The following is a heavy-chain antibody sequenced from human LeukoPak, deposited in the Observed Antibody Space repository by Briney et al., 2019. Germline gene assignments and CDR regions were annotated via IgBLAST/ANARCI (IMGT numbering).Heavy chain of an antibody. CDR1: GYTFTSYG. D-gene: IGHD6-13*01. CDR3: ARGRERWQQLADYYYYGMDV. Sequence: GASVKVSCKASGYTFTSYGISWVRQAPGQGLEWMGWISAYNGNTNYAQKLQGRVTMTTDASTSTAYMELRSLRSDDTAVYYCARGRERWQQLADYYYYGMDVWGQGTTVTVSS. CDR2: ISAYNGNT. J-gene: IGHJ6*02. V-gene: IGHV1-18*01.